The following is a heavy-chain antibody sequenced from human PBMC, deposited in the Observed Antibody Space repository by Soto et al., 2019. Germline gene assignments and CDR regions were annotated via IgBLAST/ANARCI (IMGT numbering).Heavy chain of an antibody. Sequence: QVQLVQSGAEVKKPGASVKVSCKASGYTFTSYGISWVRQAPGQGLEWMGWISGYNGHTNYAQKVQDRVTMTTDTSTSTTYMELRRLRSDDTAVYYCVRDPNCGGDCYPDYWGQGTLVTVSS. J-gene: IGHJ4*02. CDR1: GYTFTSYG. CDR2: ISGYNGHT. V-gene: IGHV1-18*01. CDR3: VRDPNCGGDCYPDY. D-gene: IGHD2-21*01.